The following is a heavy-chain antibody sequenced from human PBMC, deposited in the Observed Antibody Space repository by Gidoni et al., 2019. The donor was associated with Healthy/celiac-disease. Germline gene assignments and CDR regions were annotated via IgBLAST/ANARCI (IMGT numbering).Heavy chain of an antibody. CDR2: IYSGGST. J-gene: IGHJ4*02. D-gene: IGHD3-22*01. CDR1: GFTVSSHY. Sequence: EVQLVESGGGLVQPGGSLRLSCAASGFTVSSHYMSWVRQAPGKGLEWVSVIYSGGSTYYADSVKGRFTISRDNSKNTLYLQMNSLRAEDTAVYYCARDREEGYDSSGYYFPFGYWGQGTLVTVSS. CDR3: ARDREEGYDSSGYYFPFGY. V-gene: IGHV3-66*02.